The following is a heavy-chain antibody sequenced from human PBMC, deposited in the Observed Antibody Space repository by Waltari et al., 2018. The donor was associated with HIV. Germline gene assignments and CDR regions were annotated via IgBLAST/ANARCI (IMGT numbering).Heavy chain of an antibody. CDR3: TKGMYANQDYFDN. D-gene: IGHD2-8*01. Sequence: EVQLVQSGAEVKKPGESLKISCKGSGYSFSTYWIGWVRQMPGTGLEWMGFIYPGDSDTRYITSFQGQVTISADKSIRTAYLQWSSLKASDTAIYYCTKGMYANQDYFDNWGQGTLVTVSS. V-gene: IGHV5-51*03. CDR2: IYPGDSDT. J-gene: IGHJ4*02. CDR1: GYSFSTYW.